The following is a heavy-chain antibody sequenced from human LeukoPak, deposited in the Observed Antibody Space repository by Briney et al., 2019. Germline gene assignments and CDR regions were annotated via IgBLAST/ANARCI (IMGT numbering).Heavy chain of an antibody. CDR2: ISGSDGST. CDR1: GFTLSSYA. Sequence: PGGPLSLSCAASGFTLSSYAMIGLRQAPGKGLEWVAAISGSDGSTYYADSVKGRFTISRDNSKNTLYLQMTSLRAEDTAVYYCAKGAVAARAGNWFDPWGKGTLVTVSS. V-gene: IGHV3-23*01. D-gene: IGHD6-19*01. CDR3: AKGAVAARAGNWFDP. J-gene: IGHJ5*02.